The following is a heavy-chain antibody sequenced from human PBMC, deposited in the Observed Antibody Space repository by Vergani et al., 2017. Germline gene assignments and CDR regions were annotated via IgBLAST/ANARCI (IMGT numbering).Heavy chain of an antibody. Sequence: QVQLQQWGAGLLKPSETLSLTCAVYGGSFSGYYWSWIRQPPGKGLEWIGEINHSGSTNYNPSLKSRVTISVDTSKNQFSLKLSSVTAADTAVYYRARFRLYSGSYRAFDYWGQGTLVTVSS. CDR1: GGSFSGYY. J-gene: IGHJ4*02. D-gene: IGHD1-26*01. V-gene: IGHV4-34*01. CDR3: ARFRLYSGSYRAFDY. CDR2: INHSGST.